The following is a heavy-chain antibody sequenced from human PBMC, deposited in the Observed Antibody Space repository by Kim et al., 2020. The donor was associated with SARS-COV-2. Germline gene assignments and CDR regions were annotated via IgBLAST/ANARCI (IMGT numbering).Heavy chain of an antibody. Sequence: SETLSLTCSVSGGSIRSGGKFWTWIRQHPAKGLEWIGYISYSGNSHYSPSLRSRVSISLQTSENQFSLELTSVTAADTAVYYCARDQPLDYCGQGILVTVSS. CDR2: ISYSGNS. CDR3: ARDQPLDY. CDR1: GGSIRSGGKF. V-gene: IGHV4-31*03. J-gene: IGHJ4*02. D-gene: IGHD2-2*01.